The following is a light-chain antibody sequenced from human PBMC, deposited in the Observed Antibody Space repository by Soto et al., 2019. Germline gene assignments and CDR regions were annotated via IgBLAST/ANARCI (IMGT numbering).Light chain of an antibody. CDR3: QKQTTSPLT. V-gene: IGKV1-27*01. CDR1: QDIGIY. J-gene: IGKJ1*01. Sequence: DIQMTQSPSSLSASLGDRVTITCRASQDIGIYLSWYQQKPGKVAKLLIYAASTLQSGLPSRFSGRVSGTDFTLTISSLRPEDVATFNCQKQTTSPLTFGQGTTGAI. CDR2: AAS.